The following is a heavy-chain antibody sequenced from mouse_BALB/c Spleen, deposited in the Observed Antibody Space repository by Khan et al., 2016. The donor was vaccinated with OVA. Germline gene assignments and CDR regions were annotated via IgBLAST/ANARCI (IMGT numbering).Heavy chain of an antibody. D-gene: IGHD1-2*01. J-gene: IGHJ2*01. CDR2: ISYSGST. CDR1: GYSITSGYG. Sequence: QLQESGPGLVKPSQSLSLTCTVTGYSITSGYGWNWIRQFPGNKLEWMGYISYSGSTNYNPSLKSRISITRDTSKNQFFLQLNSVTTADTATXECARTARIKYWGQGTTLTVSS. V-gene: IGHV3-2*02. CDR3: ARTARIKY.